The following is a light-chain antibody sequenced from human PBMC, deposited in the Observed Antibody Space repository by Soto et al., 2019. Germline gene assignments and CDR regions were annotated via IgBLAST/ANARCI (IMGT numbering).Light chain of an antibody. CDR1: SSDVGGYNY. J-gene: IGLJ1*01. CDR2: EVS. V-gene: IGLV2-11*01. Sequence: QSALTQPASVSGSPGQSITISCTGTSSDVGGYNYVSWYQQHPGKAPKLMISEVSKRPSGVPDRFSGSKSGNTASLTISGLQAEDEADYYCCSYAGSYGVFGTGTKVTVL. CDR3: CSYAGSYGV.